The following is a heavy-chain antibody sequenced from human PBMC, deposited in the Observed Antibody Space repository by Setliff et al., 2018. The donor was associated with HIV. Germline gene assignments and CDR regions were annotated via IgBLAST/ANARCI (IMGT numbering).Heavy chain of an antibody. CDR3: ASYYRVSGWYQEASWFFDL. J-gene: IGHJ2*01. V-gene: IGHV4-39*01. CDR2: IYYSGST. Sequence: PSETLSLTCTVSGGSISSSSHYWGWIRQPPGKGLEWVGSIYYSGSTYYNPSLKSRVTISLDTSKNQLSLKLSSVTAADTVVYYCASYYRVSGWYQEASWFFDLWGRGTLVTVSS. CDR1: GGSISSSSHY. D-gene: IGHD6-19*01.